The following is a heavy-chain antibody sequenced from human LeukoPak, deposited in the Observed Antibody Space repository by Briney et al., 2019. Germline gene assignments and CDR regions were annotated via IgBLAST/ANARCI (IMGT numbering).Heavy chain of an antibody. CDR1: GYSISSGYY. J-gene: IGHJ4*02. CDR3: ARASYSYDINGWVPFDY. Sequence: SETLSLTCTVSGYSISSGYYWGWIRQPPGKGLEWIGSIYHTGSTYYNPSLKSRVTISVDTSKNQFSLKLSSVTAADTAVYYCARASYSYDINGWVPFDYWGQGTLVTVSS. CDR2: IYHTGST. D-gene: IGHD3-22*01. V-gene: IGHV4-38-2*02.